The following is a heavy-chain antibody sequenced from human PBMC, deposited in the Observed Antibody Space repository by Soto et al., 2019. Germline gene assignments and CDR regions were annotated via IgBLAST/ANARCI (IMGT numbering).Heavy chain of an antibody. D-gene: IGHD1-1*01. J-gene: IGHJ3*02. V-gene: IGHV3-21*01. Sequence: GGSLRLSCAASGFTFSSYSMNWVRQAPGKGLEWVSSISSSSSYIYYADSVKGRFTISRDNAKNSLYLQMNSLRAEDTAVYYCARGLGTTGTTSAFDICGQGTMVTVSS. CDR2: ISSSSSYI. CDR3: ARGLGTTGTTSAFDI. CDR1: GFTFSSYS.